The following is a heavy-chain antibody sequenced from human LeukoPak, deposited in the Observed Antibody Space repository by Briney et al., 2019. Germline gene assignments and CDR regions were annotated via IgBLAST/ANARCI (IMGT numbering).Heavy chain of an antibody. J-gene: IGHJ4*02. CDR3: AKDPNLAMIVVVNYFDY. CDR1: GFTFSSYA. CDR2: ISGSGGST. Sequence: GRSLRLSCAASGFTFSSYAMSWVRQAPGKGLEWVSAISGSGGSTYYADSVKGRFTISRDNSKNTLYLQMNSLRAEDTAVYYCAKDPNLAMIVVVNYFDYWGQGTLVTVSS. D-gene: IGHD3-22*01. V-gene: IGHV3-23*01.